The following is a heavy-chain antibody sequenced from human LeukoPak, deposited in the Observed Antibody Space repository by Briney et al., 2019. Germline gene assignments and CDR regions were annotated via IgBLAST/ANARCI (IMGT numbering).Heavy chain of an antibody. V-gene: IGHV3-74*01. CDR2: INTDGSTT. J-gene: IGHJ5*02. CDR1: GFTFSSYW. CDR3: ARVRSGSYNWFDP. Sequence: GGSLRLSCAAAGFTFSSYWMHWVRQAPGKGLVWVSRINTDGSTTTYADSVKGRFTISRDNAKNTLYLQMNSLRAEDTAVYYCARVRSGSYNWFDPWGQGTLVTVSS. D-gene: IGHD1-26*01.